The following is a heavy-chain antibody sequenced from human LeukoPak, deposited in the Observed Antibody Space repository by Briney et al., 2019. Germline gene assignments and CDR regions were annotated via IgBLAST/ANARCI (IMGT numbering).Heavy chain of an antibody. Sequence: PGGSLRLSCIRSGFTFSSDEMNWVRQAPGKGLEWVSYISISGSTTYYADSVKGRFTISRDDAKNSLYLQMNSLRAEDTATYYCAKDGTTETTNYYYAMDVWAKGPRSPSP. V-gene: IGHV3-48*03. CDR3: AKDGTTETTNYYYAMDV. D-gene: IGHD4-17*01. CDR1: GFTFSSDE. CDR2: ISISGSTT. J-gene: IGHJ6*02.